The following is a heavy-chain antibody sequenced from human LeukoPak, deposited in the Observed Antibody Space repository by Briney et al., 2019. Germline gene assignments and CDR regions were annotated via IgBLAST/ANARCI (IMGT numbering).Heavy chain of an antibody. CDR3: ARDFYDSSGYYLPMDDAFDI. Sequence: GGSLRLSCAASGFTFSSYSMNWVRQAPGKGLEWVSYISSSSTIYYADSVKGRFTISRDNAKNSLYLQMNSLRDEDTAVYYCARDFYDSSGYYLPMDDAFDIWGQGTMVTVSS. J-gene: IGHJ3*02. CDR1: GFTFSSYS. CDR2: ISSSSTI. D-gene: IGHD3-22*01. V-gene: IGHV3-48*02.